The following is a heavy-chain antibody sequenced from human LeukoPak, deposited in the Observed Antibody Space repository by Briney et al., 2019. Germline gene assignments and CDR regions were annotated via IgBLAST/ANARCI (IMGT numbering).Heavy chain of an antibody. CDR3: AKEGYCSGGSCGLEFDP. Sequence: GGSLRLSCAASGFTFSSYGMHWVRQAPGKGLEWVAVISYDGSNKYYADSVKGRFTISRDNSKNTLYLQMNSLRAEDTAVYYCAKEGYCSGGSCGLEFDPWGQGTLVTVSS. CDR1: GFTFSSYG. J-gene: IGHJ5*02. V-gene: IGHV3-30*18. CDR2: ISYDGSNK. D-gene: IGHD2-15*01.